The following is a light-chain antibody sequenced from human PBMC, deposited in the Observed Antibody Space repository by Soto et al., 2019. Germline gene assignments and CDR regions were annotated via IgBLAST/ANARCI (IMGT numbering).Light chain of an antibody. CDR1: SSDIGAYNY. CDR2: DVN. J-gene: IGLJ2*01. Sequence: QSALTQPASVSGSPGQSIPISCTGTSSDIGAYNYVSWYQQHPGKAPKLMIYDVNIRPSGGSNRFSGSKSGNTASLTISGLQAEDEADYYCTSWTTSTTMIFGGGTKVTVL. V-gene: IGLV2-14*03. CDR3: TSWTTSTTMI.